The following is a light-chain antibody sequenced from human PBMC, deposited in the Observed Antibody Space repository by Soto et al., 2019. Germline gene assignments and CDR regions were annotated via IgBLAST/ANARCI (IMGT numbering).Light chain of an antibody. CDR3: QQYNNWPGT. CDR1: QSVSSK. V-gene: IGKV3-15*01. Sequence: EIVLTQSPGPLSVSPGERATLSCRASQSVSSKLAWYQQRPGQAPRLLFYGASTGATGIPARFSGSGSETEFTLSISSLQSEDFAVYYCQQYNNWPGTFGQGTNVEIK. CDR2: GAS. J-gene: IGKJ1*01.